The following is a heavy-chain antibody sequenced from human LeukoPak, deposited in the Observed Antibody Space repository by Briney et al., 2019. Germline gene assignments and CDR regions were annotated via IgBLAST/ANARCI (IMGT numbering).Heavy chain of an antibody. CDR1: GFTFSSYA. D-gene: IGHD3-10*01. Sequence: TGGSLRLSCAASGFTFSSYAMSWVRQAPGKGLEWVSAISGSGGSTYYADSVKGRFTISRDNSKNTLYLQMNSLRAEDTAVYYCAKSGVLWFGELALDYWGQGTLVTVSS. J-gene: IGHJ4*02. CDR2: ISGSGGST. CDR3: AKSGVLWFGELALDY. V-gene: IGHV3-23*01.